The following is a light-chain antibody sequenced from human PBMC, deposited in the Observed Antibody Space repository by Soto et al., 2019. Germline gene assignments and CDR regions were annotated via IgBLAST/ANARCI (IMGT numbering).Light chain of an antibody. J-gene: IGKJ4*01. V-gene: IGKV1-39*01. CDR1: QTIRTY. CDR2: AAT. CDR3: QQSSSTPLT. Sequence: DIQMTQSPSSLSAFVGDTVTITCRASQTIRTYLNWYQQKPGKAPRLLIYAATTVQGGVPSRFSGSGSGTDFTLTIGSLQPEDFAIYYCQQSSSTPLTFGGGAKWIS.